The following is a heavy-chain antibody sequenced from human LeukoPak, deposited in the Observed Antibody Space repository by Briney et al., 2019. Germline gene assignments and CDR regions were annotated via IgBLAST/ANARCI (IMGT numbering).Heavy chain of an antibody. CDR1: GFTFSDYW. CDR2: INTVGSIT. J-gene: IGHJ5*02. V-gene: IGHV3-74*01. CDR3: AKAHYYASGSPPGA. D-gene: IGHD3-10*01. Sequence: QPGGSLRLSCAASGFTFSDYWIHWVRQAPGKGLVWVSRINTVGSITNYADSVKGRFSISRDNAKNTLYLQMNSLRAEDTAVYYCAKAHYYASGSPPGAWGQGTLVTVSS.